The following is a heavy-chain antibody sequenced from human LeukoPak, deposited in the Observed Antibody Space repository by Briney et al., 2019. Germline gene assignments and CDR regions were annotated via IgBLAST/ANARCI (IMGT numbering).Heavy chain of an antibody. Sequence: PGGSLRLSCAASGFTFSSYWMSWVPQAPGKGLEWVANIKQDGSEKYYVDSVKGRFTISRDNAKNSLYLQMNSLRAEDTAVYYCARKEAARRVDYYYYYMDVWGKGTTVTVSS. D-gene: IGHD6-6*01. CDR3: ARKEAARRVDYYYYYMDV. CDR2: IKQDGSEK. V-gene: IGHV3-7*01. CDR1: GFTFSSYW. J-gene: IGHJ6*03.